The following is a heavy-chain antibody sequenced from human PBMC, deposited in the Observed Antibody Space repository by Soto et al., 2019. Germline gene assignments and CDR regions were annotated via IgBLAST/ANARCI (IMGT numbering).Heavy chain of an antibody. J-gene: IGHJ4*02. D-gene: IGHD2-2*01. CDR2: ISGSGGST. CDR1: GFTFRSYS. CDR3: AKASRKDCSSTSCYSPDY. V-gene: IGHV3-23*01. Sequence: GGSMGLSCAASGFTFRSYSMNWVRQAPGKGLEWVSAISGSGGSTYYADSVKGRFTISRDNSKNTLNLQMNSLRAEDTAVYYCAKASRKDCSSTSCYSPDYWGQGTLVTVSS.